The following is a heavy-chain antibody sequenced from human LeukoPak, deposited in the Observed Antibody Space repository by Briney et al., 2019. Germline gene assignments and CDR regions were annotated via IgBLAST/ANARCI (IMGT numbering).Heavy chain of an antibody. J-gene: IGHJ4*02. D-gene: IGHD5-12*01. CDR3: AKDMQTWPRFPDY. CDR2: ISGSGGST. Sequence: GGSLRLSCAASGFTFSSYAMSWVRQAPGKRLEWVSAISGSGGSTYYADSVKGRFTSSRDNPKNTLYLQMNGLRVEDTAVYYCAKDMQTWPRFPDYWGQGTLVTVSS. V-gene: IGHV3-23*01. CDR1: GFTFSSYA.